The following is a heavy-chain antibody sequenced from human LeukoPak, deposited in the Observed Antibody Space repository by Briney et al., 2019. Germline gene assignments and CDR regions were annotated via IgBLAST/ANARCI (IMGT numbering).Heavy chain of an antibody. CDR2: IYYSGST. J-gene: IGHJ5*02. V-gene: IGHV4-59*01. Sequence: TPSETLSLTCTVSGGSLSSYYWSWIRQPPGKGLEGIGYIYYSGSTNYNPSLKSRVTISVDTSKNQFSLKLSSVTAADTAVYYCARQQQGWFDPWGQGTLVTVSS. D-gene: IGHD6-13*01. CDR3: ARQQQGWFDP. CDR1: GGSLSSYY.